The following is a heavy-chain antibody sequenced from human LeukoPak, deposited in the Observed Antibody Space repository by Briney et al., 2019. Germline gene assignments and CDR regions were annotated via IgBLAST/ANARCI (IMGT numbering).Heavy chain of an antibody. CDR1: GDSISSSSYY. CDR2: IYYSGST. J-gene: IGHJ6*02. V-gene: IGHV4-39*01. Sequence: KPSETLSLTCTVSGDSISSSSYYWGWIRQPPGKGLEWIGSIYYSGSTYYNPSLKSRVTISVDTSKNQFSLKLSSVTAADTAVYYCASPKVYYYGMDVWGQGTTVTVSS. CDR3: ASPKVYYYGMDV.